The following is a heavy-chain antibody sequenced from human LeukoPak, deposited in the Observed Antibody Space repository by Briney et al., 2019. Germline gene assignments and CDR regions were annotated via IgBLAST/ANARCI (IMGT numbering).Heavy chain of an antibody. Sequence: PGGSLRLSCAASGFTFSSYGMSWVRQSPGKGLECVSAMSDSGGSTYYTDSVKGRFTISRDNSKHTLYLQMNSLRAEHTAVYYCAKGGGSSYNYYFDYWGQGSLVTVSS. CDR3: AKGGGSSYNYYFDY. V-gene: IGHV3-23*01. CDR1: GFTFSSYG. J-gene: IGHJ4*02. CDR2: MSDSGGST. D-gene: IGHD2-15*01.